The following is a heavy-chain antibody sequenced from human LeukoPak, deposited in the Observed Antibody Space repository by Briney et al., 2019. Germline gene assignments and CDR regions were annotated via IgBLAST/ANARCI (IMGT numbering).Heavy chain of an antibody. J-gene: IGHJ3*02. CDR1: GYSISSGYY. Sequence: SETLSLTCTVSGYSISSGYYWGWIRQPPGKGLEWIGSIYHSGRTYYNPSLKSRVTISVDTSKNQFSLKLSSVTAADTAVYYCARDRASILWFGEFDAFDIWGQGTMVTVSS. D-gene: IGHD3-10*01. V-gene: IGHV4-38-2*02. CDR2: IYHSGRT. CDR3: ARDRASILWFGEFDAFDI.